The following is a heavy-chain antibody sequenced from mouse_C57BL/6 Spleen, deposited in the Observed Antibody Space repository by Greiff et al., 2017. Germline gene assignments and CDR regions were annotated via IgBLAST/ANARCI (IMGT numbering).Heavy chain of an antibody. D-gene: IGHD2-4*01. CDR2: IGGGGSR. CDR3: ARSYDYDGAYCAVDY. CDR1: GFSLTSYG. Sequence: VQLQQSGPGLVQPSQSLSITCTVSGFSLTSYGVHWVRQSPGKGLEWLGVIGGGGSRDYNAAFISRLSISTANAKYQVFLKMNSLQADDTAIYYCARSYDYDGAYCAVDYWGKGTSVTVSS. V-gene: IGHV2-2*01. J-gene: IGHJ4*01.